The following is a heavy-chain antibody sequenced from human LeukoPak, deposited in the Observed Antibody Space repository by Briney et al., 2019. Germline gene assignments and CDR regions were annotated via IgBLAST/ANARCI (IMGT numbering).Heavy chain of an antibody. D-gene: IGHD2-2*01. J-gene: IGHJ4*02. V-gene: IGHV1-69*01. CDR3: ARSASYCSSTSCNPSY. CDR1: GGTFSSYA. CDR2: IIPIFGTA. Sequence: ASVKVSCKASGGTFSSYAISWVRQAPGQGLEWMGGIIPIFGTANYAQKFQGRVTITADESTSTAYMELSSLRSEDTAAYYCARSASYCSSTSCNPSYWGQGTLVTVSS.